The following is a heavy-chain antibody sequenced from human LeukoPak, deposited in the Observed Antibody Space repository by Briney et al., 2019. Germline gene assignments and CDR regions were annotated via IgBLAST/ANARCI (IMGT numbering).Heavy chain of an antibody. D-gene: IGHD6-13*01. CDR1: GGSFSGYY. V-gene: IGHV4-34*01. CDR2: INHSGST. CDR3: ARGPRIAAAGTGVNY. J-gene: IGHJ4*02. Sequence: SETLSLTCAVYGGSFSGYYWSWIRQPPGKGLEWIGEINHSGSTNYNPSLKSRVTISADTSKNQFSLKLSSVTAADTAVHYCARGPRIAAAGTGVNYWGQGTLVTVSS.